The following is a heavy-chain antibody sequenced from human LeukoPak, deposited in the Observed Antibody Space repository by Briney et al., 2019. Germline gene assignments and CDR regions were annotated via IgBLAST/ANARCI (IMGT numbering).Heavy chain of an antibody. CDR2: ISSSNAYI. D-gene: IGHD3-22*01. CDR1: GFTFSSYS. Sequence: GGSLRLSCAASGFTFSSYSVNWVRQAPGKGLEWVSSISSSNAYIYYSDSVKGRFTISRDNAKNSLYLQMNSLRAEDTAVYYCARVQAAYYFNTSGCYYFDYWGQGTLVTVSS. CDR3: ARVQAAYYFNTSGCYYFDY. V-gene: IGHV3-21*01. J-gene: IGHJ4*02.